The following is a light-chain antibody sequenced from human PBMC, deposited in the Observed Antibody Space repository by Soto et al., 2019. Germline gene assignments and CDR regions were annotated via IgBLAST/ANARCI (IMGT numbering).Light chain of an antibody. CDR2: GAA. CDR1: QSITRSL. Sequence: EIVLTQSPGTLSLSPGERATLSCRASQSITRSLLAWYQQKRGQAPRLIIYGAASRATGIPERFSGRASGTDFALTISSLEPEDFALYYCHQYGVSPWTFGRGTKVEIK. CDR3: HQYGVSPWT. J-gene: IGKJ1*01. V-gene: IGKV3-20*01.